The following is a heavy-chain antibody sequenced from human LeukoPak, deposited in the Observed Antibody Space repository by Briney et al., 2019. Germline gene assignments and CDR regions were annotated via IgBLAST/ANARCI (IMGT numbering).Heavy chain of an antibody. CDR3: AREGLVVVPNDAFDI. CDR1: GDSISSYY. J-gene: IGHJ3*02. CDR2: IYYSGST. Sequence: SETLSLTCTVSGDSISSYYWGWIRQPPGKGLEWIGSIYYSGSTYYNPSLKSRVTISVDTSKNQFSLKLSSVTAADTAVYYCAREGLVVVPNDAFDIWGQGTMVTVSS. V-gene: IGHV4-39*02. D-gene: IGHD2-21*01.